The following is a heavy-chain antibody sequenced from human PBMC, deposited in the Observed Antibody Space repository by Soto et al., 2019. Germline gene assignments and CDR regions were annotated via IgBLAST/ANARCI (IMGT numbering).Heavy chain of an antibody. D-gene: IGHD3-3*01. CDR1: GFTFSNAW. CDR2: IKSKTDGGTT. J-gene: IGHJ5*02. V-gene: IGHV3-15*07. CDR3: TIYDFWSGDDRVPLGNWFDL. Sequence: GGSLRLSCAASGFTFSNAWMNWVRQAPWKGLEWVGRIKSKTDGGTTDYAAPVKGRFTISRDDSKNTLYLQMNSLKTEDTAVYYCTIYDFWSGDDRVPLGNWFDLWGQGTLVTVSS.